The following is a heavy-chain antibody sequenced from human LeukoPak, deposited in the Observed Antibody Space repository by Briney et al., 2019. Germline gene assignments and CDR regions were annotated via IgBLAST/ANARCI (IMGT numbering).Heavy chain of an antibody. CDR3: ARVHSDYCYYGMDV. Sequence: SETLSLACAVYGGSFSGYYWSWIRQPPGKGLEWIGEINHSGSTNYNPSLKSRVTISVDTSKNQFSLKLSSVTAADTAVYYCARVHSDYCYYGMDVWGKGTTVTVSS. CDR1: GGSFSGYY. CDR2: INHSGST. J-gene: IGHJ6*04. D-gene: IGHD4-11*01. V-gene: IGHV4-34*01.